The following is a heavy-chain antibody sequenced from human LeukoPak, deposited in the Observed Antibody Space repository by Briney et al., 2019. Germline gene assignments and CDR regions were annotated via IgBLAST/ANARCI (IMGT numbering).Heavy chain of an antibody. D-gene: IGHD6-13*01. CDR2: IKQDGSEK. J-gene: IGHJ3*02. V-gene: IGHV3-7*01. CDR3: ARPSQQLPQDAFDI. CDR1: GFTVSSNY. Sequence: GGSLRLSCAASGFTVSSNYMSWVRQAPGKGLEWVANIKQDGSEKYYVDSVKGRFTISRDNAKNSLYLQMNSLRAEDTAVYYCARPSQQLPQDAFDIWGQGTMVTVSS.